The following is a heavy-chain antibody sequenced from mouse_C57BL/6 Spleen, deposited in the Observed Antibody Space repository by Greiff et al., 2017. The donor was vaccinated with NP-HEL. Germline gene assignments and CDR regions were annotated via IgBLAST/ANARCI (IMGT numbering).Heavy chain of an antibody. J-gene: IGHJ3*01. V-gene: IGHV1-64*01. Sequence: VQLQQSGPELVKPGASVKISCKASGYTFTSYWMHWVKQRPGQGLEWIGMIHPNSGSTNYNEKFKSKATLTVDKSSSTAYMQLSSLTSEDSAVYYCARYYYGSSYGFAYWGQGTLVTVSA. CDR2: IHPNSGST. CDR3: ARYYYGSSYGFAY. CDR1: GYTFTSYW. D-gene: IGHD1-1*01.